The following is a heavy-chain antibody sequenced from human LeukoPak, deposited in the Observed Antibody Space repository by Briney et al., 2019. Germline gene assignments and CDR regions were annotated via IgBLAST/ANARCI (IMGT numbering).Heavy chain of an antibody. D-gene: IGHD1-14*01. J-gene: IGHJ4*02. V-gene: IGHV3-53*01. CDR2: IYSDNT. CDR3: AKPARTDYADY. CDR1: GFTVSSNS. Sequence: EGSLRLSCTVSGFTVSSNSMSWVRRAPGKGLEWVSFIYSDNTHYSDSVKGRFTISRDNSKNTLYLQMNSLRAEDTAVYYCAKPARTDYADYWGQGTLVTVSS.